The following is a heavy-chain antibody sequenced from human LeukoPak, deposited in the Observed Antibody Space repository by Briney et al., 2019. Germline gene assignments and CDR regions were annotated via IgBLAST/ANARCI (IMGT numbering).Heavy chain of an antibody. D-gene: IGHD3-10*01. CDR1: GYTFTGYY. CDR2: INPNSGGT. CDR3: ASIYGSGSYYYYGMGV. V-gene: IGHV1-2*02. Sequence: ASVKVSFKASGYTFTGYYMHWVRQAPGQGLEWMGWINPNSGGTNYAQKFQGRVTMTRDTSISTAYMELSRLRFDDTAVYYCASIYGSGSYYYYGMGVWGQGTTVSVSS. J-gene: IGHJ6*02.